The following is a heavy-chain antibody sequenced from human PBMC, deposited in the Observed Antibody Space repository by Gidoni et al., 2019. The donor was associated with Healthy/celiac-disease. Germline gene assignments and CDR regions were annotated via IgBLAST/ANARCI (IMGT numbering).Heavy chain of an antibody. Sequence: QVQLVESGGGVVQPGRSLRLSCAASGFPFSSYGMHWVRQAPGKGLEWVAVISYDGSNKYYADSVKGRFTISRDNSKNTLYLQMNSLRAEDTAVYYCWLSGYYDFWTALTGGMDVWGQGTTVTVSS. CDR2: ISYDGSNK. V-gene: IGHV3-30*03. CDR1: GFPFSSYG. D-gene: IGHD3-3*01. CDR3: WLSGYYDFWTALTGGMDV. J-gene: IGHJ6*02.